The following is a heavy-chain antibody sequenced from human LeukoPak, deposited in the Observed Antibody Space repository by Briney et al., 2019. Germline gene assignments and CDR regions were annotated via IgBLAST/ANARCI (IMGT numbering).Heavy chain of an antibody. CDR2: IIPIFGTA. Sequence: SVKVSCKASGGTFSSYAISWVRQAPGQGLEWMGGIIPIFGTANYAQKFQGRVTITTDESTSTAYMELSSLRSEDTAVYYCARGNCSSTSCYGYYYYYYMDVWGKGTRSPSP. J-gene: IGHJ6*03. CDR3: ARGNCSSTSCYGYYYYYYMDV. D-gene: IGHD2-2*01. V-gene: IGHV1-69*05. CDR1: GGTFSSYA.